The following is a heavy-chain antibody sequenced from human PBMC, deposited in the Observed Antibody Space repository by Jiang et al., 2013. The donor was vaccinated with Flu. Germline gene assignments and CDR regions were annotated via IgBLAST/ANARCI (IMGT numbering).Heavy chain of an antibody. J-gene: IGHJ4*02. CDR2: TYYRSKWYN. V-gene: IGHV6-1*01. CDR3: ARERTWGYFDC. CDR1: A. Sequence: AWNWIRQSPSRGLEWLGRTYYRSKWYNDYAVSVKSRITVNPDTSKNQFSLQLNSVTPEDTAVYYCARERTWGYFDCWDQGTLVTVSS. D-gene: IGHD7-27*01.